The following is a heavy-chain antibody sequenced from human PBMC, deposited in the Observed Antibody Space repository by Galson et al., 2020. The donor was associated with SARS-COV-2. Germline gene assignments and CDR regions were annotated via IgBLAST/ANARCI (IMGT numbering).Heavy chain of an antibody. J-gene: IGHJ4*02. CDR1: GYSISSGYY. V-gene: IGHV4-38-2*02. D-gene: IGHD2-2*01. Sequence: SETLSLTCTVSGYSISSGYYWGWIRQPPGKGLELIGSIYHSGSTYYNPSLKSRVTISVDTSKNQFSLKLSSVTAADTAVYYCARFLPAATPFDYWGQGTLVTVSS. CDR3: ARFLPAATPFDY. CDR2: IYHSGST.